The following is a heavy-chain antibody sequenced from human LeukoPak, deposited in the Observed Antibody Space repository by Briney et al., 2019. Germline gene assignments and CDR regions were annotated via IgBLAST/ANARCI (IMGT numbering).Heavy chain of an antibody. CDR3: ARAAAPAAPLDY. D-gene: IGHD6-25*01. J-gene: IGHJ4*02. CDR1: GFTYSNYA. Sequence: GGSLRLSCAASGFTYSNYAMSWVRQAPGKGLEWVSAFSGSGGSTYYADSVKGRFTISRDNSKNTLSLQMNSLRAEDTAVYYCARAAAPAAPLDYWGQGTLVTVSS. V-gene: IGHV3-23*01. CDR2: FSGSGGST.